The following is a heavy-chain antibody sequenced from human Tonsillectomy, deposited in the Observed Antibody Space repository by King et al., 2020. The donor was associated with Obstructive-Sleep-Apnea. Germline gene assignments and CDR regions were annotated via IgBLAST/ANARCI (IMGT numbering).Heavy chain of an antibody. D-gene: IGHD4-23*01. CDR3: ARGVREASGEYGGWVYNYYGMDV. V-gene: IGHV3-30*04. CDR1: TFTFNLYS. Sequence: VQLVESGGRVVQPGRSLRLSCAASTFTFNLYSMHWVRQAPGKGLEWLALLSYDVSLKYHADSVQGRFTISRDNSKNTLYLQMISLRPVDTAVYYCARGVREASGEYGGWVYNYYGMDVWGQGTTVTVSS. J-gene: IGHJ6*02. CDR2: LSYDVSLK.